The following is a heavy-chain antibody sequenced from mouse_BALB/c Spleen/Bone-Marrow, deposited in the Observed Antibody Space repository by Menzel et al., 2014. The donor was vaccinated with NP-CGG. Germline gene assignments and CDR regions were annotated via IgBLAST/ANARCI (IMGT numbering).Heavy chain of an antibody. J-gene: IGHJ4*01. CDR1: GYTFTSYW. D-gene: IGHD2-3*01. CDR2: IDPSDSYT. CDR3: ARWLLRYYAMDD. Sequence: QVQLQQPGAELVKPGASVKLSCKASGYTFTSYWMHWVKQRPGQGLEWIGEIDPSDSYTNYNQKSKGKATLTVDKSSSTAYMQLSSLTSEDSAVYFCARWLLRYYAMDDWGQGTSVNVSS. V-gene: IGHV1-69*02.